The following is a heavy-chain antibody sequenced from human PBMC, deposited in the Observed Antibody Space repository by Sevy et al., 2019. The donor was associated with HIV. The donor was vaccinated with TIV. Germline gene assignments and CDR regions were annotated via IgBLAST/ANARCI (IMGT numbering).Heavy chain of an antibody. CDR1: GFTFSSYD. CDR2: IGTAGDT. V-gene: IGHV3-13*01. J-gene: IGHJ6*02. D-gene: IGHD2-2*01. CDR3: ARAGYCSSTSCYDYGMDV. Sequence: GGSLRLSCAASGFTFSSYDMHWVRQATGKGLEWVSAIGTAGDTYYPGSVKGRFTISRENAKNSLYLQMNSLRAGDTAVYYCARAGYCSSTSCYDYGMDVWGQRTTVTVSS.